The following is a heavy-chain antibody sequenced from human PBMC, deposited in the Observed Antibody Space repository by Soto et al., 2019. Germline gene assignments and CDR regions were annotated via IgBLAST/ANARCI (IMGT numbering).Heavy chain of an antibody. V-gene: IGHV3-48*02. J-gene: IGHJ4*02. D-gene: IGHD2-8*01. CDR3: AKYCSSDVCFDY. Sequence: PGDSLRLSCASSGFTFSSCGMDWVRQAPGKGLEWVSFISGSGDTKYYADSVKGRFTICIDNAKNSLYLQMSSLRDEDTGVYCCAKYCSSDVCFDYWGQGTLVTVSS. CDR2: ISGSGDTK. CDR1: GFTFSSCG.